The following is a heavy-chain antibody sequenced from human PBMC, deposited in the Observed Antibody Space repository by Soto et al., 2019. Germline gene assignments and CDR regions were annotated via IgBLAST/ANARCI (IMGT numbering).Heavy chain of an antibody. CDR3: AIPYYDFWSGYFPALYGMDV. CDR1: GFTFTTYA. J-gene: IGHJ6*02. Sequence: GGSLRLSCAASGFTFTTYAMSWVRQAPGKGLEWVSAISGSGGTTYYADSVKGRFTISRDNSKNTLYLQMNSLRAEDTAVYYCAIPYYDFWSGYFPALYGMDVWGQRTTVTVSS. CDR2: ISGSGGTT. D-gene: IGHD3-3*01. V-gene: IGHV3-23*01.